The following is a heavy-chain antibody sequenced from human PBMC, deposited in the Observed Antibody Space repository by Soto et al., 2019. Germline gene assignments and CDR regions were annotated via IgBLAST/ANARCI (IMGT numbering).Heavy chain of an antibody. Sequence: PSETLSLTCVVSDGSISTYDWWTRVRQPPGKGLDWIGKMFHRGGADYSPSLKSRVTISADSSKNHFSLRLTAVTAADTAVYYCATGNVDSMLEYWGQGTQVTVSS. J-gene: IGHJ4*02. V-gene: IGHV4-4*02. CDR1: DGSISTYDW. CDR3: ATGNVDSMLEY. CDR2: MFHRGGA. D-gene: IGHD3-3*01.